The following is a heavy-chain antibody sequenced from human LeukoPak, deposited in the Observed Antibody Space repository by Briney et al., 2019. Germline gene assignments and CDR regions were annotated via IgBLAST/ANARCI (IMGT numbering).Heavy chain of an antibody. J-gene: IGHJ4*02. V-gene: IGHV4-38-2*02. CDR1: GYSISSGYY. D-gene: IGHD3/OR15-3a*01. CDR2: INHSGST. CDR3: ATQGEFLDTDY. Sequence: PSETLSLTCTVSGYSISSGYYWGWIRQPPGKGLEWIGEINHSGSTNYNPSLKSRVTISVDTSKNQFSLKLSSVTAADTAVYYCATQGEFLDTDYWGQGTLVTVSS.